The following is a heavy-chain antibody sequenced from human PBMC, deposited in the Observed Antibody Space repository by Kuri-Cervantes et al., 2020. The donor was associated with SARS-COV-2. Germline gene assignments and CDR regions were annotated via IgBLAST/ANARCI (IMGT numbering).Heavy chain of an antibody. CDR1: GGSFSGYY. CDR3: ARAVTSIFGVPTNWFDP. D-gene: IGHD3-3*01. Sequence: GSLRLSCAVYGGSFSGYYWSWIRQPPGKGLEWIGYIYYSGSTNYNPSLKSRVTISVDTSKNQFSLKLSSVTAADTAVYYCARAVTSIFGVPTNWFDPWGQGTLVTVSS. V-gene: IGHV4-59*01. J-gene: IGHJ5*02. CDR2: IYYSGST.